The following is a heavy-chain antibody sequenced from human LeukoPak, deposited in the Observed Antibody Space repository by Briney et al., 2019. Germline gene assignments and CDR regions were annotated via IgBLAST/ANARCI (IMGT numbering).Heavy chain of an antibody. V-gene: IGHV3-33*01. CDR3: ARDPTYDSSGYPFDY. J-gene: IGHJ4*02. CDR2: IWYDGSNK. D-gene: IGHD3-22*01. CDR1: GFTFSSYG. Sequence: GGSLRLSCAASGFTFSSYGMHWVRQAPGKGLEWVAVIWYDGSNKYYADSVKGRFTISRDNSKNTLYLQMNSLRAEDTAVYYCARDPTYDSSGYPFDYWGQGTLVTVSS.